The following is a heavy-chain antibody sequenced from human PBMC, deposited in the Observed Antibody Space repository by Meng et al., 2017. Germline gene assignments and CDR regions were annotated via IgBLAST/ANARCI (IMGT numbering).Heavy chain of an antibody. CDR1: GLRFTDAW. CDR3: ATGAAAADH. Sequence: EVQLVGCGGGLVKPGGSLRLSCVASGLRFTDAWMSWVRQAPGKGLEWVGRIERKSDGGTIYYAAPVKGRFTISRDDSKNTLYLQMDSLINEDTAVYFCATGAAAADHWGQGTLVTVSS. V-gene: IGHV3-15*04. D-gene: IGHD6-13*01. CDR2: IERKSDGGTI. J-gene: IGHJ4*02.